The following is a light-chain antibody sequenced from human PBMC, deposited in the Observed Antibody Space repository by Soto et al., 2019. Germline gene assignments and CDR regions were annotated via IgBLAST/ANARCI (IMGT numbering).Light chain of an antibody. V-gene: IGKV1-9*01. J-gene: IGKJ2*01. CDR1: QGISSY. CDR3: QQYNTPMYT. Sequence: DIQLTQSPSFLSASVGDRVTITCRASQGISSYLAWYQQKPGKAPKLLIYAASTLQSGVPSRFSGSGSGTEFTLTISSLQPEDFATYYCQQYNTPMYTFGQGTKLEIK. CDR2: AAS.